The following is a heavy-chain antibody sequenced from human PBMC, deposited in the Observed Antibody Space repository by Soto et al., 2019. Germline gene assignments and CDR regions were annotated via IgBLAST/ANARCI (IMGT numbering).Heavy chain of an antibody. CDR1: GGSISSGGHP. J-gene: IGHJ6*02. Sequence: PLPVPWTLAGGSISSGGHPRSWNRSHPGNGLEWIGYIYYSGITYYNPSLKSRVTISVDTSKNQFSLKLSSVTEADTAVYYCARKKTYSSGWYYYYVMDVWVRGTTVSVSS. D-gene: IGHD6-19*01. CDR3: ARKKTYSSGWYYYYVMDV. V-gene: IGHV4-31*02. CDR2: IYYSGIT.